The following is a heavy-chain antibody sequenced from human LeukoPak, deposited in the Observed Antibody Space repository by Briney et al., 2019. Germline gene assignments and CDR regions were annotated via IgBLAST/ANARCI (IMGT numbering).Heavy chain of an antibody. CDR3: ARDLTTEVDY. CDR2: IKQDGSEK. CDR1: GVTFRSYW. J-gene: IGHJ4*02. V-gene: IGHV3-7*01. Sequence: GGSLRLSCAASGVTFRSYWMSWVRQAPGGGLERGANIKQDGSEKYYVDSVKGRFTISRDNAKNSLYLQMNSLRAEDTAVYYCARDLTTEVDYWGQGTLVTVSS. D-gene: IGHD1-1*01.